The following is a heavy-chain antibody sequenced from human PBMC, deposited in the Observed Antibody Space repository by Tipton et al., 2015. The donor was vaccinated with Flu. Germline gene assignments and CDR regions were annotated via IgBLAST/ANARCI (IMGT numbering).Heavy chain of an antibody. V-gene: IGHV4-38-2*02. Sequence: TLSLTCTVSGYSISSGYYWGWIRQPPGKGLEWIGSIYHSGSTYYNPSLKSRVTISVDTSKNQFSLKLSSVTAADTAVYYCARAPGDYYGSGTYFDYWGQGTLVTVSS. D-gene: IGHD3-10*01. J-gene: IGHJ4*02. CDR1: GYSISSGYY. CDR3: ARAPGDYYGSGTYFDY. CDR2: IYHSGST.